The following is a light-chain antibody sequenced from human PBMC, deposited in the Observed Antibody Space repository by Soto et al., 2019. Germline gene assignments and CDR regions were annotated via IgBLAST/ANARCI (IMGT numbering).Light chain of an antibody. Sequence: QSVLTQPPSGSGAPGQRVTISCTGSSSNIGAGYDVHWYQQLPGTAPILLIYGNSNRPSGVPDRFSGSKSGTSASLAITGLQAEDEADYYCQSYDSSLSGDVVFGGGTKLTVL. CDR3: QSYDSSLSGDVV. V-gene: IGLV1-40*01. J-gene: IGLJ2*01. CDR1: SSNIGAGYD. CDR2: GNS.